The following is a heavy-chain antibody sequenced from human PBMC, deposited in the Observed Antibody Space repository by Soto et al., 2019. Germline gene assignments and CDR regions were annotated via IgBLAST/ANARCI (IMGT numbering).Heavy chain of an antibody. J-gene: IGHJ3*02. CDR2: ISGSGGST. CDR3: AQIYSGYDWGAFDI. V-gene: IGHV3-23*01. CDR1: GFSFSSYA. D-gene: IGHD5-12*01. Sequence: XGSLRLSCAACGFSFSSYAMSGVRQAPGKGLEWVSAISGSGGSTYYADSVKGRFTISRDNSKNTLYLQMNSLRAEDTAVYYCAQIYSGYDWGAFDIWGQGTMVTVSS.